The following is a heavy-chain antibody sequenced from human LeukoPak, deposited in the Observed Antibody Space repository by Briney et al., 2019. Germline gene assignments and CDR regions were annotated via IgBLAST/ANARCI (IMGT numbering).Heavy chain of an antibody. V-gene: IGHV4-59*01. Sequence: SETLSLTCTVSGGSISSYYWSWLRQPPGKGLEWIGYIYYSGSTNYNPSLKGRVTISVDTSKNQCSLKLSSVTAADRAVYYCARGDYYDSSGYWLFDYWGQGTLVTVSS. CDR3: ARGDYYDSSGYWLFDY. CDR1: GGSISSYY. D-gene: IGHD3-22*01. J-gene: IGHJ4*02. CDR2: IYYSGST.